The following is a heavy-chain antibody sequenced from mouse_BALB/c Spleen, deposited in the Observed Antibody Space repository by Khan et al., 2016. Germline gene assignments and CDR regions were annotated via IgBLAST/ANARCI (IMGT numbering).Heavy chain of an antibody. Sequence: EVQLQESGPSLVKPSQTLSLTCSVTGDSITSGYWNWIRKFPGNKFEYMGYIRYSGGTYYNPSLKSRISITRDTSKNQNYLQLTSVTTEDTATYYWARLSAGYFDYWGQGTTLTVSS. V-gene: IGHV3-8*02. CDR3: ARLSAGYFDY. D-gene: IGHD1-2*01. CDR2: IRYSGGT. J-gene: IGHJ2*01. CDR1: GDSITSGY.